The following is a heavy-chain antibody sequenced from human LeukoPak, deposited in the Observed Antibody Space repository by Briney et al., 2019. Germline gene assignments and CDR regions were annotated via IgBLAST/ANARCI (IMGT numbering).Heavy chain of an antibody. J-gene: IGHJ5*02. D-gene: IGHD6-13*01. CDR1: GGTFSSYA. CDR3: ARVSSSWVNGRDWFDP. Sequence: SVKVSCKASGGTFSSYAISWVRQAPGRGLEWMGRIIPIFGIANYAQKFQGRVTITADKSTSTAYMELSSLRSEDTAVYYCARVSSSWVNGRDWFDPWGQGTLVTVSS. CDR2: IIPIFGIA. V-gene: IGHV1-69*04.